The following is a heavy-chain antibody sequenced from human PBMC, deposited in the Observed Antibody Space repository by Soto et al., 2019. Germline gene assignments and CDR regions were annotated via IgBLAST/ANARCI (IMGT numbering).Heavy chain of an antibody. CDR2: IYYSGST. J-gene: IGHJ3*02. Sequence: SETLSLTYTVSGGSISSGGYYWSWIRQHPGKGLEWIGYIYYSGSTYYNPSLKSRVTISVGTSKNQFSLKLSSVTAADTAVYYCARDSPMTTVTTTAFDTWGQGTMVTVSS. D-gene: IGHD4-17*01. V-gene: IGHV4-31*03. CDR1: GGSISSGGYY. CDR3: ARDSPMTTVTTTAFDT.